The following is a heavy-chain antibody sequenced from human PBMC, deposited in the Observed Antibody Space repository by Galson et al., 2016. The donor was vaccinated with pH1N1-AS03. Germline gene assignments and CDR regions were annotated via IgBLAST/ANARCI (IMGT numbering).Heavy chain of an antibody. D-gene: IGHD1-14*01. Sequence: QSGAEVTKAGEPLKISCRGSGSRFRTYWIGWVRQVPGRGLECMGIVYPDDSDVIYMSSFEGQVTISADKPSGAAYLEWRSLNVSDNGMYYCARLFGKGGRIDFWGQGTLVTVSS. CDR3: ARLFGKGGRIDF. CDR1: GSRFRTYW. CDR2: VYPDDSDV. V-gene: IGHV5-51*01. J-gene: IGHJ4*02.